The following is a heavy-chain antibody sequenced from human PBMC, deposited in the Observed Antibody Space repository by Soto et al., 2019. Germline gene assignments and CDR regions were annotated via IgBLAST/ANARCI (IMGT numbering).Heavy chain of an antibody. CDR1: GFTFSSYA. Sequence: GGSLRLSCSASGFTFSSYAMHWVRQAPGKGLEYVSAISSNGGSTYYADSVKGRFTISRDNSKNTPYLQMSSLRAEDTAVYYCVKGKAAGYYYYGMDVWGQGTTVTVSS. J-gene: IGHJ6*02. D-gene: IGHD6-13*01. CDR2: ISSNGGST. V-gene: IGHV3-64D*08. CDR3: VKGKAAGYYYYGMDV.